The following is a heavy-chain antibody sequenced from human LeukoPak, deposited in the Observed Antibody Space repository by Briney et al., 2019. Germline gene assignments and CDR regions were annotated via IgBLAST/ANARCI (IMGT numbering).Heavy chain of an antibody. J-gene: IGHJ4*02. CDR1: GFSFSSFW. CDR2: IKSDGAGT. CDR3: ARGGYGAYMG. Sequence: GGSLRLSCAASGFSFSSFWMHWVRQAPGKGLVWVSGIKSDGAGTSYVDSVKGRFTISRDNAKNTLDLRMNSLRAEDTAVYYCARGGYGAYMGWGQGMLVTVSS. D-gene: IGHD4-17*01. V-gene: IGHV3-74*01.